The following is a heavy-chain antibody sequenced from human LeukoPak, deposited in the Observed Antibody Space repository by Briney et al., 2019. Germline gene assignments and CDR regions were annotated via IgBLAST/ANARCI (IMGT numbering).Heavy chain of an antibody. Sequence: VASVKVSCKVSGYTLTELSMHWVRQAPGKGLEWMGGFDPEDGETIYAQKFQGRVTMTEDTSTDTAYMELSSLRSENTAVYYCAILTGYGSNYWGQGTLVTVSS. CDR2: FDPEDGET. CDR3: AILTGYGSNY. D-gene: IGHD3-9*01. J-gene: IGHJ4*02. V-gene: IGHV1-24*01. CDR1: GYTLTELS.